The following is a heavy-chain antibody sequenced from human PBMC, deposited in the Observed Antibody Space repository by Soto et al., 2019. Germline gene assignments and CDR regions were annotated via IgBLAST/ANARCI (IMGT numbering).Heavy chain of an antibody. J-gene: IGHJ6*02. CDR2: IIPLFGTT. CDR1: GDTFKNCV. Sequence: QVQVVQSGVEVRRPGSSVKVSCKASGDTFKNCVISWVRQASGQGLEWLGGIIPLFGTTDFAQRFQGRLTITTDESTTTAYMELSRLRSEDTATYYCAAELGFGKLSVVWGQGTTVSVSS. V-gene: IGHV1-69*01. D-gene: IGHD3-10*01. CDR3: AAELGFGKLSVV.